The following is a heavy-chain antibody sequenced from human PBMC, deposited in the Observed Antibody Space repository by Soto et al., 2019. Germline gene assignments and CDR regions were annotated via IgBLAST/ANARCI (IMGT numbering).Heavy chain of an antibody. Sequence: GGSLRLSSAASGFTFSSYSMNLVRQAPGKGLEWVSYISSSSSTIYYADSVKGRFTISRDNAKNSLYLQMNSLRAEDTAVYYCAREGGGIGAFDIWGQGTMVTVSS. D-gene: IGHD2-15*01. J-gene: IGHJ3*02. CDR3: AREGGGIGAFDI. CDR2: ISSSSSTI. V-gene: IGHV3-48*04. CDR1: GFTFSSYS.